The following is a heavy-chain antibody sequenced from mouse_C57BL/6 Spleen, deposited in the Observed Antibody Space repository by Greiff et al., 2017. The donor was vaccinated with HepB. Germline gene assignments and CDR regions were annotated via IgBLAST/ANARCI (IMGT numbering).Heavy chain of an antibody. CDR2: IYPGSGST. D-gene: IGHD2-2*01. CDR3: ARRQDGYDGYYFDY. CDR1: GYTFTSYW. Sequence: QVQLQQPGAELVKPGASVKMSCKASGYTFTSYWITWVKQRPGQGLEWIGDIYPGSGSTNYNEKFKSKATLTVDTSSSTAYMQLSSLTSEDSAVYSCARRQDGYDGYYFDYWGQGTTLTVSS. V-gene: IGHV1-55*01. J-gene: IGHJ2*01.